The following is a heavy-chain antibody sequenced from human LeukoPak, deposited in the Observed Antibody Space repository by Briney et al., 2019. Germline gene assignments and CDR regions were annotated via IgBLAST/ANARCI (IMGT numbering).Heavy chain of an antibody. CDR3: ALIPFDYNSGMDV. V-gene: IGHV4-34*01. J-gene: IGHJ6*02. CDR1: GGSLSGYY. CDR2: INHRGST. Sequence: SETLSLTCTVYGGSLSGYYWNWIRQPPGKGLEWIGEINHRGSTNYNPSLKSRVTISVDTSKTQFSLRLSSVTAADTAVYYCALIPFDYNSGMDVWGQGTTVTVSS.